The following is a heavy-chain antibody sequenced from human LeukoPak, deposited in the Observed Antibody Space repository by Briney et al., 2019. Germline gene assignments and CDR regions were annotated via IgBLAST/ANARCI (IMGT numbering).Heavy chain of an antibody. V-gene: IGHV3-21*04. D-gene: IGHD5-18*01. Sequence: GGSLRLSCSASGFTFSTYSMNWVRQVPGKGLEWVSSISSSSRYIYYADSVRGRFTISRDNAKNSLYLQMNSLRAEDTAVYYCAKQGSGYSYGRYYYMDVWGKGTTVTVSS. J-gene: IGHJ6*03. CDR2: ISSSSRYI. CDR1: GFTFSTYS. CDR3: AKQGSGYSYGRYYYMDV.